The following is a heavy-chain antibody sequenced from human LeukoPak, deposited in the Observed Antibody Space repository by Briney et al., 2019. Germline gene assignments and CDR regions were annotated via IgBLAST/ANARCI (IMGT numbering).Heavy chain of an antibody. Sequence: GGSLRLSCAPSIYIFDDYGMNLGRQAPGKGLEWVSGINWNGGSTGYADSVKGRFTISRDNAKNALYLQVSSVRDEDTAVYYCARGEYDWGQGTLVTVSS. D-gene: IGHD3-10*01. CDR2: INWNGGST. CDR1: IYIFDDYG. CDR3: ARGEYD. J-gene: IGHJ4*02. V-gene: IGHV3-20*04.